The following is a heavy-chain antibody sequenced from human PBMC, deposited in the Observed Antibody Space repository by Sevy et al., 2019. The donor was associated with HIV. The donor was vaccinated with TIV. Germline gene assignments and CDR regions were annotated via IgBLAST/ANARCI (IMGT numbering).Heavy chain of an antibody. CDR2: IYGGGET. CDR1: GFSVSSNF. Sequence: GGSLRLSCAASGFSVSSNFMSWVRQAPGRGLEWASIIYGGGETYYAESVKGRFTISRDSSRNTVFLQMNSLRAEDTAIYFCTTSPRPNLADYWGQGTLVTVSS. J-gene: IGHJ4*02. V-gene: IGHV3-53*01. D-gene: IGHD1-1*01. CDR3: TTSPRPNLADY.